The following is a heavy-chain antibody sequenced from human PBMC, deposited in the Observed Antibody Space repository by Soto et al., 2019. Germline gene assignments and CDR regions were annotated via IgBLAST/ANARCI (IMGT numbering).Heavy chain of an antibody. J-gene: IGHJ4*02. CDR1: GFTFTRYS. CDR3: ARESEDLTSNFDY. Sequence: EVQLVESGGGLVKPGGSLRLSCAASGFTFTRYSMNWVRQAPGKGLEWVSSISSTTHYIYYADSMRGRFTISRDNAKKAVYLEMNSLRAEDTAVYYCARESEDLTSNFDYWGQGTLVTVSS. V-gene: IGHV3-21*01. CDR2: ISSTTHYI.